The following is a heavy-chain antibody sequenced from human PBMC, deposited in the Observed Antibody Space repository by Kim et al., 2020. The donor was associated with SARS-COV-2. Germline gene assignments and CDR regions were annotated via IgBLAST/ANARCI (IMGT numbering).Heavy chain of an antibody. D-gene: IGHD4-17*01. Sequence: GSTNYTPALQRRVTISVDKSKNQFSLKLSSVTAADTAVYYCARMDYGVVYWGQGTLVTVSS. J-gene: IGHJ4*02. V-gene: IGHV4-4*02. CDR2: GST. CDR3: ARMDYGVVY.